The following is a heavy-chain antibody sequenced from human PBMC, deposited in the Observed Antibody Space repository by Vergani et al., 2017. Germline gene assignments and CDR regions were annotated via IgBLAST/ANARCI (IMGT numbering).Heavy chain of an antibody. V-gene: IGHV3-21*04. CDR2: ISGNNDDV. Sequence: EVQMVESGGGLVKPGGSLRLSCVASGFTFSHYSMNWVRQAPGKGLEWVSSISGNNDDVYYADSVKGRFTISRDNAKNTLFLHMNSLRPEDMAVYYCAKVGRSEVAGTFGAFDIWGQGTMVTVSS. CDR3: AKVGRSEVAGTFGAFDI. CDR1: GFTFSHYS. J-gene: IGHJ3*02. D-gene: IGHD6-19*01.